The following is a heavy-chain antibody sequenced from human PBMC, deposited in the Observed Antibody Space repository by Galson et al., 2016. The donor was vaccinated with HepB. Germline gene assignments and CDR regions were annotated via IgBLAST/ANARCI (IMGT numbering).Heavy chain of an antibody. Sequence: SLRLSCAASGFTFSAFYMAWLRQAPGKGLEYVSPISSGGRDTHYADSVKGRFTISRDNAKKSLYLQMNSLRAEDTAVYYCARDRTSRAALDYWGQGTLVTVSS. CDR2: ISSGGRDT. CDR1: GFTFSAFY. J-gene: IGHJ4*02. V-gene: IGHV3-11*06. CDR3: ARDRTSRAALDY. D-gene: IGHD6-25*01.